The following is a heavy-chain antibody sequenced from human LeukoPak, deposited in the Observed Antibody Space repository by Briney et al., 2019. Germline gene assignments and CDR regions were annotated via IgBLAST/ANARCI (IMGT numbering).Heavy chain of an antibody. CDR1: GFTFSSYS. CDR3: GRVQNGGNYPYYFDH. D-gene: IGHD4-23*01. J-gene: IGHJ4*02. CDR2: ISSSSSTR. Sequence: PGGSLRLSCATSGFTFSSYSMSWVRQAPGKGLEWVSYISSSSSTRYYADSVKGRFTISRDNAKNSLYLQMNSLRDEDTAVYYCGRVQNGGNYPYYFDHWGQGTLVTVSS. V-gene: IGHV3-48*02.